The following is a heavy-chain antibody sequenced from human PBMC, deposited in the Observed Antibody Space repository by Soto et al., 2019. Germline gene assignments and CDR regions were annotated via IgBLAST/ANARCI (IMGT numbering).Heavy chain of an antibody. CDR3: AGAFRGWLPITGTTGYYYYMDV. CDR2: IYYSGST. J-gene: IGHJ6*03. D-gene: IGHD1-7*01. V-gene: IGHV4-59*08. CDR1: GGSISSYY. Sequence: QVQLQESGPGLVKPSETLSLTCTVSGGSISSYYWSWIRQPPGKGLEWIGYIYYSGSTNYNPSRTSRVPPSVDTSKKQFCLKLSSVTATDTAVYYCAGAFRGWLPITGTTGYYYYMDVWGKGTTVTVSS.